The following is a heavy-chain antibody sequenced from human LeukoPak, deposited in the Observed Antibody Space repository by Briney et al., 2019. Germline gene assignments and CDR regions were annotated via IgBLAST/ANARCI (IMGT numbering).Heavy chain of an antibody. CDR1: GGSISSGSYY. CDR2: IYTSGST. Sequence: PSQTLSLTCTVSGGSISSGSYYWSWIRQPAGKGLEWIGRIYTSGSTNYNPSLKSRVTISVDTSKNQFSLKLSSVTAADTAVYYCARDSTTYYYDSSGYEPDYWGQGTLVTVSS. J-gene: IGHJ4*02. V-gene: IGHV4-61*02. D-gene: IGHD3-22*01. CDR3: ARDSTTYYYDSSGYEPDY.